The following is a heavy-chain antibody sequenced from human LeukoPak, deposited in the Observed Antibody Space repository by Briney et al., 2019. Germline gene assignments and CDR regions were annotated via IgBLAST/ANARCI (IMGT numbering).Heavy chain of an antibody. D-gene: IGHD2-21*02. J-gene: IGHJ4*02. V-gene: IGHV4-4*07. CDR2: IYTSGST. CDR3: AGGIAYCGGDCYPSIDY. CDR1: GGSISSYY. Sequence: PSETLSLTCTVSGGSISSYYWSWIRQPAGKGLEWIGRIYTSGSTNYNPSLKSRVTMSVDTSKNQFSLKLSSVTAADTAVYYCAGGIAYCGGDCYPSIDYWGQGTLVTVSP.